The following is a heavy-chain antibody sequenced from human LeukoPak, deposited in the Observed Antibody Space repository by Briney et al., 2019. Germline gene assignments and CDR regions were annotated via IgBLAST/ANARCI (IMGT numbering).Heavy chain of an antibody. CDR2: ISGSIESP. J-gene: IGHJ6*02. CDR1: GFTLSSCA. V-gene: IGHV3-48*04. CDR3: ARDPGYCSGGSCAYYYYGMDV. Sequence: PGGSLRLSCAVSGFTLSSCAMSWVRQAPGKGLEWVSGISGSIESPWYADSVKGRFTISRDNAKNSLYLQMNSLRAEDTAVYYCARDPGYCSGGSCAYYYYGMDVWGQGTTVTVSS. D-gene: IGHD2-15*01.